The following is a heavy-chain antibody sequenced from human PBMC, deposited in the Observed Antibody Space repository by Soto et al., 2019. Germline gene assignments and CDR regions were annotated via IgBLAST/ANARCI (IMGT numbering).Heavy chain of an antibody. V-gene: IGHV1-18*01. Sequence: QVKRVQSGAEVKKPGASVKVSCKASGYTFTSYGISWVRQAPGQGLEWMGWISAYNGNTKYAQNLQGRVPMTTDTSTSTAYMEMRSLRSEDTAVYYCATSNCSGGSCYSYYFDYWGQGTLVTVSS. D-gene: IGHD2-15*01. CDR3: ATSNCSGGSCYSYYFDY. CDR1: GYTFTSYG. J-gene: IGHJ4*02. CDR2: ISAYNGNT.